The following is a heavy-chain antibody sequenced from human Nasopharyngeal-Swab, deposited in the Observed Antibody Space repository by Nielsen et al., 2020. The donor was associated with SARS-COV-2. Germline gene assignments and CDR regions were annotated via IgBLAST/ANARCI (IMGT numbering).Heavy chain of an antibody. V-gene: IGHV4-34*01. CDR2: IYHSGST. CDR3: ARGSDYDFWSGYYYGMDV. J-gene: IGHJ6*02. D-gene: IGHD3-3*01. Sequence: WIRQPPGKGLEWIGEIYHSGSTNYNPSLKSRVTISVDTSKNKFSLKLSSVTAADTAVYYCARGSDYDFWSGYYYGMDVWGQGTTVTVSS.